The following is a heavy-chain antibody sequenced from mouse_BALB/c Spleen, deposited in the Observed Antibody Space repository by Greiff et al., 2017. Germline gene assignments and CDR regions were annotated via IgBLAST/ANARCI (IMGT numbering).Heavy chain of an antibody. CDR3: ARSYGNYVFYAMDY. J-gene: IGHJ4*01. V-gene: IGHV14-3*02. Sequence: VQLQQSGAELVKPGASVKLSCTASGFNIKDTYMHWVKQRPEQGLEWIGRIDPANGNTKYDPKFQGKATITADTSSNTAYLQLSSLTSEDTAVYYCARSYGNYVFYAMDYWGQGTSVTVS. CDR1: GFNIKDTY. D-gene: IGHD2-1*01. CDR2: IDPANGNT.